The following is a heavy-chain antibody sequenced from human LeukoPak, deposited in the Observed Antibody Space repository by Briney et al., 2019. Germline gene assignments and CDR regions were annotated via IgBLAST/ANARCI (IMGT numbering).Heavy chain of an antibody. Sequence: GASVKVSCKASGYTFTSYDINWVRQATGQGLEWMGWMNPNSGNTGYAQKFQGRVTMTRNTSISTAYMELSSLRSEHTAVYYCAGITMVRGVIDPDYYYGMDVWGQGTTVTVSS. J-gene: IGHJ6*02. CDR1: GYTFTSYD. D-gene: IGHD3-10*01. V-gene: IGHV1-8*01. CDR2: MNPNSGNT. CDR3: AGITMVRGVIDPDYYYGMDV.